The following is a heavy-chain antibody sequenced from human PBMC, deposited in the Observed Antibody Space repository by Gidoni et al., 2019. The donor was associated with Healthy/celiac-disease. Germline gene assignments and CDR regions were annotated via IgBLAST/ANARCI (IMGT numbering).Heavy chain of an antibody. CDR2: INHSGST. J-gene: IGHJ4*02. CDR1: GGSFSGYY. D-gene: IGHD2-2*01. Sequence: QVQLQQWGAGLLKPSETLSLTCAVYGGSFSGYYWSWIRQPPGKGLEWIGEINHSGSTNYNPSLKSRVTISVDTSKNQFSLKLSSVTAADTAVYYCARGRVPAAPPHYYFDYWGQGTLVTVSS. V-gene: IGHV4-34*01. CDR3: ARGRVPAAPPHYYFDY.